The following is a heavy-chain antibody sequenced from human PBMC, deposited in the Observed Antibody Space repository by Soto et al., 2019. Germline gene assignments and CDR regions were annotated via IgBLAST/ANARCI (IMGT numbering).Heavy chain of an antibody. CDR3: ARDVAAAGTDY. CDR1: GGSISSGGYY. CDR2: IYYSGST. J-gene: IGHJ4*02. Sequence: SETLSLTCTVSGGSISSGGYYWSWIRQHPGKGLEWIGYIYYSGSTYYNPSLKSRVTISVDTSKNQFSLKLSSVTAADTAVYYCARDVAAAGTDYWGQGTLVTVSS. D-gene: IGHD6-13*01. V-gene: IGHV4-31*03.